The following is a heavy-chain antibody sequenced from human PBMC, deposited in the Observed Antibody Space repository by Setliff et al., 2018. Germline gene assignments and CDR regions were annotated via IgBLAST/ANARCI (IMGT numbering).Heavy chain of an antibody. CDR3: ARERLVAVGNWFDP. J-gene: IGHJ5*02. D-gene: IGHD6-19*01. CDR2: ISSSSSYI. V-gene: IGHV3-21*01. CDR1: GFTFSSYS. Sequence: LRLSCAASGFTFSSYSMNWVRQAPGKGLEWVSSISSSSSYIYYADSVKGRFTISRDNAKNSLYLQMNSLRAEDTAVYYCARERLVAVGNWFDPWGQGTLVTVSS.